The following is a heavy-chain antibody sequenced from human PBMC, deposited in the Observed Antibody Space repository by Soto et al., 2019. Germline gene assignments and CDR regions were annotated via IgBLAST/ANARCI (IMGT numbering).Heavy chain of an antibody. CDR2: IWFDGSNT. J-gene: IGHJ5*02. V-gene: IGHV3-33*01. CDR1: GFSFNLYG. D-gene: IGHD3-10*01. CDR3: ARDVSHGSATYNPPLDP. Sequence: GGSLRLSCAASGFSFNLYGMHWVRQAPGQGLEWVASIWFDGSNTYYADSVKDRFTISRDNTKNTLFLQMSTLRAEDTGVYYCARDVSHGSATYNPPLDPWGQGTLVTLSS.